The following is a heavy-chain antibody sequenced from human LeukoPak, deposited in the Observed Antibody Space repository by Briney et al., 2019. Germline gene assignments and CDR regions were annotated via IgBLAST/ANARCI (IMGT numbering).Heavy chain of an antibody. CDR2: IYYSGST. CDR3: ARGIVVVANFDY. J-gene: IGHJ4*02. Sequence: SQTLSLTCTVSGGSISSGGYYWSWLRQHPGKGLEWIGYIYYSGSTYYNPSLKSRATISVDTSKNQFSLKLSSVTAADTAVYYCARGIVVVANFDYWGQGTLVTVSS. D-gene: IGHD3-22*01. CDR1: GGSISSGGYY. V-gene: IGHV4-31*03.